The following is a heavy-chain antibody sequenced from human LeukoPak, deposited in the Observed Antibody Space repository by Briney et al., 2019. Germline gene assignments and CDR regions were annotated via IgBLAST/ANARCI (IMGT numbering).Heavy chain of an antibody. CDR2: IRSKAYGGTT. J-gene: IGHJ4*02. CDR1: GLTFGDYA. CDR3: TREYYDILTGYYWVDY. Sequence: GGSLRLSCTASGLTFGDYAMSWVRQAPGKGLEWVGFIRSKAYGGTTEYAASVKGRFTISRDDSKSIAYLQMNSLKTEDTAVYYCTREYYDILTGYYWVDYWGQGTLVTVSS. V-gene: IGHV3-49*04. D-gene: IGHD3-9*01.